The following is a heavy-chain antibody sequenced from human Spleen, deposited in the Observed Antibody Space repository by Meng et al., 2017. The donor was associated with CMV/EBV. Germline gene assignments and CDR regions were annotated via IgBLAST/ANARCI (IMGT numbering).Heavy chain of an antibody. D-gene: IGHD3-9*01. J-gene: IGHJ6*02. CDR1: GFTFSSYA. CDR3: AREYRYYDILTGYWPPYYYYGMDV. Sequence: GESLKISCAATGFTFSSYAMSWVRQAPGKGLEWVSVIYSGGSSTYYADSVKGRFTISRDNSKNTLYLQMNSLRAEDTAVYYCAREYRYYDILTGYWPPYYYYGMDVWGQGTTVTVSS. V-gene: IGHV3-23*03. CDR2: IYSGGSST.